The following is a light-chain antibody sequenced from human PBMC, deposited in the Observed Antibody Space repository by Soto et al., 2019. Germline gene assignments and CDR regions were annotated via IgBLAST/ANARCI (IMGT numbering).Light chain of an antibody. CDR2: HAS. CDR1: QSISSW. V-gene: IGKV1-5*01. CDR3: QQYNSYPT. Sequence: AATTIRASQSISSWLAWYQQKPGTAPKVLIYHASNLQSGVPSRFSGSGSGTEFTLTISSLQPDHFATYSCQQYNSYPTLGQGTKVDIK. J-gene: IGKJ1*01.